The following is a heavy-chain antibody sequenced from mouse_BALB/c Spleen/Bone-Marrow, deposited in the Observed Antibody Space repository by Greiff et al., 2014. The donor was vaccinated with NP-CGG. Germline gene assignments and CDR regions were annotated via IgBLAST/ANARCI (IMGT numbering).Heavy chain of an antibody. D-gene: IGHD1-1*01. J-gene: IGHJ4*01. CDR1: GYTFTNYV. Sequence: VQLQQSGPELVKPGASVKMSCKASGYTFTNYVMHWVEQKPGQGLEWIGYINPYNDGTKYNEKFKGKATLTSDKSSGTAYMELSSLTSEDSAVYYCARRPAFYGSSYGAMDYWGQGTSVTVSS. CDR2: INPYNDGT. V-gene: IGHV1-14*01. CDR3: ARRPAFYGSSYGAMDY.